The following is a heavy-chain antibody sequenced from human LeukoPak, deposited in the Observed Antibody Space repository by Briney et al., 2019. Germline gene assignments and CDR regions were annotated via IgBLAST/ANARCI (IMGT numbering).Heavy chain of an antibody. V-gene: IGHV4-39*01. CDR1: GGSISRSSYY. D-gene: IGHD5-18*01. Sequence: SETLSLTCTVSGGSISRSSYYWGWIRQPPGKGLEWIGSIYYSGSTYYNPSLKSRVTISVDTSKNQFSLKLSSVTAADTAVYYCARSGRLGGYSYEYYMDVWGKGTTVTVSS. J-gene: IGHJ6*03. CDR3: ARSGRLGGYSYEYYMDV. CDR2: IYYSGST.